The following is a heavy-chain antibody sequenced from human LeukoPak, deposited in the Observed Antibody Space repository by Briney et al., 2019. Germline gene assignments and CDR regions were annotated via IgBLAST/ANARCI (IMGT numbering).Heavy chain of an antibody. CDR1: GFTFSSYA. CDR2: ISYDGSNK. V-gene: IGHV3-30*01. J-gene: IGHJ6*03. CDR3: ARDPLITMIVVGLMDV. Sequence: GGPLRLSCAASGFTFSSYAMHWVRQAPGKGLEWVAVISYDGSNKYYADSVKGRFTISRDNSKNTLYLQMNSLRAEDTAVYYCARDPLITMIVVGLMDVWGKGTTVTVSS. D-gene: IGHD3-22*01.